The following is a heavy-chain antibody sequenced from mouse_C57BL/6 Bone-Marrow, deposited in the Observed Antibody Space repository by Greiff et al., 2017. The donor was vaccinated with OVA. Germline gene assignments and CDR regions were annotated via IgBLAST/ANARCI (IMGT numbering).Heavy chain of an antibody. J-gene: IGHJ3*01. CDR3: ARSAQLRL. CDR2: IYPGDGDT. CDR1: GYAFSNYW. Sequence: QVHVKQSGAELVKPEASVKISCKASGYAFSNYWMNWVKQRPGKGLEWIGQIYPGDGDTNYNGKFKGKATLTADKSSSTAYMHLSSLTSEDSAVYFCARSAQLRLWGQGTLVTVSA. V-gene: IGHV1-80*01. D-gene: IGHD3-2*02.